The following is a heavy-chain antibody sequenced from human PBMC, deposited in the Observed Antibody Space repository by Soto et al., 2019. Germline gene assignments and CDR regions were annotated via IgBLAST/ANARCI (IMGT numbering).Heavy chain of an antibody. CDR3: AKETRYYDSSGACDY. Sequence: GRSLRLSCAASGFTFSSYGMHWVRQAPGKGLEWVAVISYDGSNKYYADSVKGLFTISRDNSKNTLYRQMNSLRAEDTAVYYCAKETRYYDSSGACDYWGQGTLVTVSS. CDR2: ISYDGSNK. J-gene: IGHJ4*02. D-gene: IGHD3-22*01. CDR1: GFTFSSYG. V-gene: IGHV3-30*18.